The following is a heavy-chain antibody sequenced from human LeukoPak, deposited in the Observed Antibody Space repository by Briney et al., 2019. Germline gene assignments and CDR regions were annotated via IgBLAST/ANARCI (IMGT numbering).Heavy chain of an antibody. CDR3: ARSADSSSWFHYYYYYYGMDV. J-gene: IGHJ6*02. Sequence: GGSLRLSCAASGFTFSSYWMHWVRQAPGKGLMWVSRLNSDGSSTSYADSVKGRFTISRDNAKNSLYLQMNSLRAEDPAVYYCARSADSSSWFHYYYYYYGMDVWGQGTTVTVSS. V-gene: IGHV3-74*01. CDR1: GFTFSSYW. D-gene: IGHD6-13*01. CDR2: LNSDGSST.